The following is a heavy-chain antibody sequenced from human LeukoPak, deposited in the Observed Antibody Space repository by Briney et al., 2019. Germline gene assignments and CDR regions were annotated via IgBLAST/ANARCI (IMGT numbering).Heavy chain of an antibody. CDR1: GFTFSSYA. D-gene: IGHD3-10*01. J-gene: IGHJ5*02. V-gene: IGHV3-64*01. Sequence: GGSLRLSCAASGFTFSSYAMHWVRQAPGKGLEYVSAISSNGGSTYYANSVKGRFTIYRDNSKNTLYLQMGSLRAEDMAVYYCARDGTTMVRGVIIPSWFDPWGQGTLVTVSS. CDR3: ARDGTTMVRGVIIPSWFDP. CDR2: ISSNGGST.